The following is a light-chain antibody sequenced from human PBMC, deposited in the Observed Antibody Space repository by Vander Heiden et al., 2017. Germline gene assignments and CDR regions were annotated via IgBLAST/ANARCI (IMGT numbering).Light chain of an antibody. CDR3: QSYDSSLTAWV. CDR1: NSNIRTGYD. Sequence: QSVLTQSPSVSGAPGQRVTISCTGSNSNIRTGYDVHWYQQLPGAAPKLLMYGNNKRPSGVPDRFSGSRSGTSASLAITGLQAEDEAEYYCQSYDSSLTAWVFGGGTTLTVL. J-gene: IGLJ3*02. CDR2: GNN. V-gene: IGLV1-40*01.